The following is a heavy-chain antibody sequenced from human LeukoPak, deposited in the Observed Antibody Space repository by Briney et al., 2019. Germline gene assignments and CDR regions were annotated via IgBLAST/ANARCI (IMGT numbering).Heavy chain of an antibody. Sequence: KTSETLSLTCTVSGGSISSGSYYWSWIRQPPGKGLEWIGYIYYSGSTNYNPSLKSRVTISVDTSKNQFSLKLSSVTAADTAVYYCARVTPMRNSNDYYYAWGDAFDVWGQGTMVTVSS. CDR3: ARVTPMRNSNDYYYAWGDAFDV. CDR2: IYYSGST. J-gene: IGHJ3*01. CDR1: GGSISSGSYY. V-gene: IGHV4-61*01. D-gene: IGHD3-22*01.